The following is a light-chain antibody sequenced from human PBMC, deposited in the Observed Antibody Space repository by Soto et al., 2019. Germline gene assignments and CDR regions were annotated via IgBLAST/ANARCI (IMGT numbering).Light chain of an antibody. CDR1: QSVRSSY. CDR2: GAS. Sequence: ESVLTQSPGTLSLSPGVRVSLSCRASQSVRSSYLAWYQQTPGQAPRLLIYGASSRATGIPDRFSGSGSGTDFTLTISCLQSEDFATYYCQQYYSYPWTFGQGTKVDIK. CDR3: QQYYSYPWT. J-gene: IGKJ1*01. V-gene: IGKV3-20*01.